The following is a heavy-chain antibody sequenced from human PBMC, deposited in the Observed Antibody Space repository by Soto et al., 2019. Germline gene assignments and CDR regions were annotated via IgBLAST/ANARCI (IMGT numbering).Heavy chain of an antibody. J-gene: IGHJ3*02. CDR3: ASLTNPRDAFDI. CDR1: GGSISSYY. D-gene: IGHD1-1*01. CDR2: IYYSGST. Sequence: SETLSLTCTVSGGSISSYYWSWIRQPPGKGLEWIGYIYYSGSTNYNPSLKSRVTISVDTSKNQFSLKLSSVTAADTAVYYCASLTNPRDAFDIWGQGTMVTVSS. V-gene: IGHV4-59*01.